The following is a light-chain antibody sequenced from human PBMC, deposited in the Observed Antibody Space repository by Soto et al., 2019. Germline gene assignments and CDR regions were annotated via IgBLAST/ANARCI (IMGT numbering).Light chain of an antibody. Sequence: DIQLTQSPSSLSASLGDRVTISCRASQNIANYLHWYQQKSGKAPEALIYAASSLRDGVSSRFSGSGYGTEFTLTINNLQPEDFATYDYQQSSSSPPITFGQGTRLDI. CDR3: QQSSSSPPIT. V-gene: IGKV1-39*01. CDR1: QNIANY. J-gene: IGKJ5*01. CDR2: AAS.